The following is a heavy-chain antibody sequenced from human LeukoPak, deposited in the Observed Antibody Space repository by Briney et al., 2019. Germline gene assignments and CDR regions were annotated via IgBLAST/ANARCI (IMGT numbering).Heavy chain of an antibody. CDR2: IYSGDST. CDR3: AREAYYHDSSGYYYPDY. D-gene: IGHD3-22*01. J-gene: IGHJ4*02. CDR1: GFTVSTNY. Sequence: GGSLRLSCAASGFTVSTNYMSWVRQAPGMGLEWVSIIYSGDSTSYTDSVKGRFTFSRDSSKNTLYLQMNGLRAEDTAVYFCAREAYYHDSSGYYYPDYWGQGTLVTVSS. V-gene: IGHV3-66*02.